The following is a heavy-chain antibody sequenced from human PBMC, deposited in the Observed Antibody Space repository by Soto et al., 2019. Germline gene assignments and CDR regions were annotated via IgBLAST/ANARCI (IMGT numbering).Heavy chain of an antibody. D-gene: IGHD6-19*01. V-gene: IGHV4-34*01. CDR1: GGSFSGDY. CDR2: INHSGST. J-gene: IGHJ3*02. CDR3: ARGWDNSDWRAFDM. Sequence: ETLPLTCAVYGGSFSGDYWTWIRQPPGKGLEWIGEINHSGSTNYSPSLKSRVTISVDTSKKQFSLKLSSVTAADTAVYYCARGWDNSDWRAFDMWGQGTMVT.